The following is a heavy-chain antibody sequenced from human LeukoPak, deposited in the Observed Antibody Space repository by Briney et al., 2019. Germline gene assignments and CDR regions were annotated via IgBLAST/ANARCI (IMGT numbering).Heavy chain of an antibody. J-gene: IGHJ4*02. CDR2: IYYSGST. CDR3: AREGGTPMRGGLFDY. Sequence: PSETLSLTCAVSGGSISSYYWSWIRQPPGKGLEWIGYIYYSGSTNYNPSLKSRVTMSVDTSKNQFSLKLSSVTAADTAVYYCAREGGTPMRGGLFDYWGQGTLVTVSS. V-gene: IGHV4-59*12. D-gene: IGHD1-1*01. CDR1: GGSISSYY.